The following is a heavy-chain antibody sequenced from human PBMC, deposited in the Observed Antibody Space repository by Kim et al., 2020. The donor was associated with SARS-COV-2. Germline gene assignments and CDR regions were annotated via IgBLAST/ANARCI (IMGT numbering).Heavy chain of an antibody. J-gene: IGHJ6*02. CDR3: ARGGVNWNFTYGMDV. D-gene: IGHD1-7*01. V-gene: IGHV4-59*01. CDR1: GGSISSYY. CDR2: IYYSGST. Sequence: SETLSLTCTVSGGSISSYYWSWIRQPPGKGLEWIGYIYYSGSTNYNPSLKSRVTISVDTSKNQFSLKLSSVTAADTAVYYCARGGVNWNFTYGMDVWGQGTTVTVSS.